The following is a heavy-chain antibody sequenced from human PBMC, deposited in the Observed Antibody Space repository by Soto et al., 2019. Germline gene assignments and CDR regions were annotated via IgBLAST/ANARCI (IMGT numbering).Heavy chain of an antibody. CDR3: ARGGQLMVYAYYGMDV. D-gene: IGHD2-8*01. CDR2: ISAYNGNT. V-gene: IGHV1-18*01. CDR1: GYTFTSYG. Sequence: ASVKVSCKASGYTFTSYGISWVRQAPGQGLEWMGWISAYNGNTNYAQKLQGRVTMTTDTSTSTAYMELRSLRSDDTAVYYCARGGQLMVYAYYGMDVWGQGTTVTVSS. J-gene: IGHJ6*02.